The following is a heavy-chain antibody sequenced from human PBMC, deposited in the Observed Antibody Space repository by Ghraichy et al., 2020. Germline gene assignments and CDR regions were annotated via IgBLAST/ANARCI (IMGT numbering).Heavy chain of an antibody. CDR2: ISSSGSTI. V-gene: IGHV3-48*03. CDR3: ARDWSGSYSLGYYYYGMDV. D-gene: IGHD1-26*01. J-gene: IGHJ6*02. Sequence: GGSLRLSCAASGFTFSSYEMNWVRQAPGKGLEWVSYISSSGSTIYYADSVKGRFTISRDNAKNSLYLQMNSLRAEDTAVYYCARDWSGSYSLGYYYYGMDVWGQGTTVTVSS. CDR1: GFTFSSYE.